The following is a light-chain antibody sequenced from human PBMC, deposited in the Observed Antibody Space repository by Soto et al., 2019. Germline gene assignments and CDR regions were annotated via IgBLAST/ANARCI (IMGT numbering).Light chain of an antibody. V-gene: IGLV2-14*01. CDR2: EVS. Sequence: QSALTQPRSVSGSPGQSVTISCTGTSSDVGGYNYVSWYQQHPGKAPKLMIYEVSNRPSGVSSRFSGSKSGNTASLTISGLQAEDEADYYCSSYTRSSTLVVFGGGTKVTVL. CDR3: SSYTRSSTLVV. J-gene: IGLJ2*01. CDR1: SSDVGGYNY.